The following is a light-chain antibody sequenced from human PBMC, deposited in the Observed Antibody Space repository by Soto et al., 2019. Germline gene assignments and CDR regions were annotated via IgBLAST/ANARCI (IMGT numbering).Light chain of an antibody. CDR2: AAS. J-gene: IGKJ5*01. V-gene: IGKV1-39*01. CDR3: QQSYSTLIT. Sequence: DIQMTQSPSSLSASVGDRVTITCQASQNISSYLNWYQQKPGKAPKLLIYAASSLQSGAPSRFSGSGSGTDFTLTISSLQPEDFATYYCQQSYSTLITFGQGTRLEIK. CDR1: QNISSY.